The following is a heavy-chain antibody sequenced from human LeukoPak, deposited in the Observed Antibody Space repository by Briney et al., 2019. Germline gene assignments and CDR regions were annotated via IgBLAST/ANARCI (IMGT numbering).Heavy chain of an antibody. CDR1: GFTFSNYW. CDR3: ARDQGSGYDLVPYYDYYMDV. D-gene: IGHD5-12*01. CDR2: IKQDESEK. J-gene: IGHJ6*03. V-gene: IGHV3-7*01. Sequence: GGSLRLSCAASGFTFSNYWMSWVRQAPGKGLEWVANIKQDESEKYYVESVKGRFTISRDNAKNSLYLQMNSLRAEDTAVYYCARDQGSGYDLVPYYDYYMDVWGKGTTVTVSS.